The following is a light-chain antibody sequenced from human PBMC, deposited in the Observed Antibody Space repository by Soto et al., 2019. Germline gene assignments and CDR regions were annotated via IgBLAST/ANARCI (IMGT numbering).Light chain of an antibody. CDR3: QQSYTAPFP. J-gene: IGKJ3*01. V-gene: IGKV1-39*01. CDR2: SAS. CDR1: QSIGTS. Sequence: DFQMTQSPSSLSASVGDRVSITCRASQSIGTSLNWYHQKPVKAPKLLIYSASTLQCGGPSRFSGSGSGTDFTLTISSLQPEDVATYYWQQSYTAPFPFGPGTKVDVK.